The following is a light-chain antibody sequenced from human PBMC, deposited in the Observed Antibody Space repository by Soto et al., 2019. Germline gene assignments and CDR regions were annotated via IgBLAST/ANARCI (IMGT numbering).Light chain of an antibody. V-gene: IGKV3-11*01. CDR1: QSVSSY. Sequence: EIVLTQSPATLSLSPGERATLSCRASQSVSSYLAWYQQTPGQAPRLLIYDASNRATGIPARFSGSGSGTDFTLTISSLEPEDFAADYCHQRSNWPLTFGGGTKVEIK. CDR2: DAS. J-gene: IGKJ4*01. CDR3: HQRSNWPLT.